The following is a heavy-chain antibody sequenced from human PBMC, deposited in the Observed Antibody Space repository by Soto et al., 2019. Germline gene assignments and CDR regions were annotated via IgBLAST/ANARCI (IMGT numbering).Heavy chain of an antibody. CDR1: GYTFSTYG. Sequence: ASVKVSCKASGYTFSTYGISWVRQAPGQGLEWMGWISGYNGDTNYAQKFQDRVSMTIDTSTGTAYMELRSLTSDDTAIYYCAKNGQPPYYYYGLDVWGQGTKVTVSS. J-gene: IGHJ6*02. D-gene: IGHD2-8*01. V-gene: IGHV1-18*01. CDR3: AKNGQPPYYYYGLDV. CDR2: ISGYNGDT.